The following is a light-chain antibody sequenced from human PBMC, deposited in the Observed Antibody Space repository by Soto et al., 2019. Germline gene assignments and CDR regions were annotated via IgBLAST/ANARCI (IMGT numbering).Light chain of an antibody. J-gene: IGLJ2*01. V-gene: IGLV1-44*01. Sequence: QSVLTQPPSASGTPGQRVTISCSGSSSNIGSNTVNWYQQLPGTAPKLLIYSNNQRPSGVPDRFSGSKSGTSASLAISGLQSEDEAVYYCAAWDDSLNVYVVFGGGTKLTVL. CDR3: AAWDDSLNVYVV. CDR2: SNN. CDR1: SSNIGSNT.